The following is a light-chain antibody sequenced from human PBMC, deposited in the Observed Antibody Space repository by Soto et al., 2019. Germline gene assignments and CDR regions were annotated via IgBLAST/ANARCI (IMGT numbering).Light chain of an antibody. J-gene: IGLJ1*01. CDR1: RSNIGGNY. V-gene: IGLV1-47*01. CDR2: RNN. CDR3: AAWDDSLSGYV. Sequence: QSVLTQPPSASGTPGQRVTISCFGGRSNIGGNYVYWYQQLPGTAPKLLIHRNNQRPSGVPDRLSGSKSGTSASLVISGLRSEDEADYYCAAWDDSLSGYVFGTGTQLTVL.